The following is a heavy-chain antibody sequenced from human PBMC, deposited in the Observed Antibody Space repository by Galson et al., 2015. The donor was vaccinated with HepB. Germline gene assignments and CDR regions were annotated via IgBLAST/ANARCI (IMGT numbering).Heavy chain of an antibody. CDR2: MAHDGSVI. J-gene: IGHJ4*02. Sequence: SLRLSCATSGFTFSYCWMSWARQAPGKGLEWVANMAHDGSVIYYVDSVKGRFTISRDNAKNSLFLQMNSLRVEDTAVYYCARDDWGPALWGQGTLVTVSS. CDR1: GFTFSYCW. D-gene: IGHD3-9*01. CDR3: ARDDWGPAL. V-gene: IGHV3-7*03.